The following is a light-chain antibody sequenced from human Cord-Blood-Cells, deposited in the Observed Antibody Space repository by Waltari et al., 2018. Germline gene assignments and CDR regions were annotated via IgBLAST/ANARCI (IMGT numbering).Light chain of an antibody. CDR3: QQSYSTPPWT. J-gene: IGKJ1*01. Sequence: DIQMTQSPSSLPASVGDRVTITCRASQSNSSYLNWYQQKPGKAPKLLIYAASSLQSGVPSRFSGSGSGTDFTLTISSLQPEDFATYYCQQSYSTPPWTFGQGTKVEIK. V-gene: IGKV1-39*01. CDR2: AAS. CDR1: QSNSSY.